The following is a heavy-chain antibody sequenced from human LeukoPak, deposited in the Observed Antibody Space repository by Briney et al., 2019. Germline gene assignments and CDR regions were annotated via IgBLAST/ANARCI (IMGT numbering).Heavy chain of an antibody. Sequence: GGSLRLSCAASGFTFSTYWMSWVRLAPGRGLEWVASIKQDGSQKYYVDSVKGRFTISRDNAKSSLYLQMNSLRAEDTAVYYCASYTDSGSYYGNYFDYWGQGALVTVSS. J-gene: IGHJ4*02. CDR2: IKQDGSQK. CDR3: ASYTDSGSYYGNYFDY. D-gene: IGHD1-26*01. V-gene: IGHV3-7*01. CDR1: GFTFSTYW.